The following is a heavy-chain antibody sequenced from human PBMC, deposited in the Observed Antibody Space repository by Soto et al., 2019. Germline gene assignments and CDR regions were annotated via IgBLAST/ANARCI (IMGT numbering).Heavy chain of an antibody. CDR1: EFTFVDYA. V-gene: IGHV3-9*01. CDR2: INWNSGSI. J-gene: IGHJ1*01. Sequence: EVQLWRSGGALLNPGGSRSLSGEAPEFTFVDYAWPGVRQFPGKGLEWVSGINWNSGSIGYADSVKGRFAISRDNAKNSLHLQMNSLRAEDTAFYYCVKDESINWYSGHFRHWGQGTLVTVSS. D-gene: IGHD6-13*01. CDR3: VKDESINWYSGHFRH.